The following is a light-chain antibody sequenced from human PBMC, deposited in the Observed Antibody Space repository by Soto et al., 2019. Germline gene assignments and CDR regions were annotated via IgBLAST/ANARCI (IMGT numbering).Light chain of an antibody. J-gene: IGKJ1*01. CDR2: GAS. V-gene: IGKV3-15*01. CDR3: QPYNNWPPWT. CDR1: QSVSSN. Sequence: EVVMTQSPATLSVSPGERATLSCRASQSVSSNLAWYQQKPGQAPRLLIYGASTRATGIPARFSGSGSGTEFTLTLSSLQSEDFAVYYCQPYNNWPPWTFGQGTKVEI.